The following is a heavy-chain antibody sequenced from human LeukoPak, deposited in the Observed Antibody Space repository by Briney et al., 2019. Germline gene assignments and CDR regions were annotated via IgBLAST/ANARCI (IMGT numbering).Heavy chain of an antibody. Sequence: GGSLRLSCAASGFTFSSYCMSWVRQAPGKGLEWVANIKQDGSEKYYVDSVKGRFTISRDNAKNSLYLQMNSLRAEDTAVYYCARDLTVTSTCWFDRWGQGTLVTVSS. CDR2: IKQDGSEK. D-gene: IGHD4-11*01. CDR3: ARDLTVTSTCWFDR. CDR1: GFTFSSYC. V-gene: IGHV3-7*01. J-gene: IGHJ5*02.